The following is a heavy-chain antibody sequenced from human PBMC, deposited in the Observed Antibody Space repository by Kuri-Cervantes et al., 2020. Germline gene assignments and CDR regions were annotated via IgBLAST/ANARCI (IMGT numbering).Heavy chain of an antibody. V-gene: IGHV3-11*01. CDR3: ARGTSSLDF. J-gene: IGHJ4*02. CDR2: ISGSGSPI. CDR1: GFTLSDYY. Sequence: GESLKISCAASGFTLSDYYMSWIRQAPGKGLEWVSYISGSGSPIYYADSLKGRFTISRDNSKNTLYLQMNSLRAEDTAVYYCARGTSSLDFWGQGTLVTVSS. D-gene: IGHD1-1*01.